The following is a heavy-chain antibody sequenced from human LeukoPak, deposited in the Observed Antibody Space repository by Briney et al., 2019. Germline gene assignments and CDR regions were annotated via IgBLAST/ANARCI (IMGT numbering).Heavy chain of an antibody. CDR1: GGSFCGYY. D-gene: IGHD3-16*01. CDR3: ARGRGIDY. J-gene: IGHJ4*02. V-gene: IGHV4-34*01. CDR2: INHSGST. Sequence: SETLSLTCAVYGGSFCGYYWSWIRQPPGKGLEWIGEINHSGSTNYNPSLKSRVTISVDTSKNQFSLELSSVTAADTAVYYCARGRGIDYWGQGTLVTVSS.